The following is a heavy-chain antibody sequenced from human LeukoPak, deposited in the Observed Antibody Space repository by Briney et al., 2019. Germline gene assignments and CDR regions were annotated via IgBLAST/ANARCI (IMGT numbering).Heavy chain of an antibody. V-gene: IGHV3-7*03. CDR3: ARTSRASPGWRPRLKNAFDL. D-gene: IGHD6-6*01. Sequence: GVSLRLSCTASAFTFSNYWMSWVRQAPGKGLEWVASINQDGSAKDSVHSVEGRFIISRDNVKNSLYLQMDSLRAEDTAVYYCARTSRASPGWRPRLKNAFDLWGLGTLVTVSS. J-gene: IGHJ3*01. CDR1: AFTFSNYW. CDR2: INQDGSAK.